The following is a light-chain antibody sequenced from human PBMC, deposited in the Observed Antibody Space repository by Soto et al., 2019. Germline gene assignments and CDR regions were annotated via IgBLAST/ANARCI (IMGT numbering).Light chain of an antibody. CDR2: GAS. V-gene: IGKV3-20*01. Sequence: DIGLTLTTRTLSLSHGERATLSCRASQSVSNNYLAWYQQKPGQAPRLLIYGASNRATGIPDRFSGSGSGTNFTLTIITLEPDDIPVYNSGPSCSSSTSCQGAKLDI. CDR1: QSVSNNY. J-gene: IGKJ1*01. CDR3: GPSCSSST.